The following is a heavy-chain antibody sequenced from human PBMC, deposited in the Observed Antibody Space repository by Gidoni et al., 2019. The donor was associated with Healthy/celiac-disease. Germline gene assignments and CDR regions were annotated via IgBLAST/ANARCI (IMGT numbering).Heavy chain of an antibody. V-gene: IGHV4-61*01. D-gene: IGHD6-19*01. CDR2: IYYSGST. Sequence: VQLQESGPGLVRPSETLSLTCTVSGGSVSSGSYYWSWIRQPPGKGLEWIGYIYYSGSTNYNPSLKSRVTISVDTSKNQFSLKLSSVTAADTAVYYCARGPTGQWLVSLDYWGQGTLVTVSS. CDR3: ARGPTGQWLVSLDY. J-gene: IGHJ4*02. CDR1: GGSVSSGSYY.